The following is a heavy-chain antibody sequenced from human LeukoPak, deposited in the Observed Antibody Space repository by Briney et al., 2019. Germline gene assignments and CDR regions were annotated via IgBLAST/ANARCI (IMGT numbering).Heavy chain of an antibody. Sequence: QSGGSLRLSCAVFGFTFSDYRMSWVRQAPGKGLQWVANIKEDGSEKYYVDSVKGQFTISRDNAKNSLYLQMNSLRAEDTAVYYCARVAAAWKHFDPWGQGTLVTVSS. CDR1: GFTFSDYR. J-gene: IGHJ5*02. V-gene: IGHV3-7*04. CDR3: ARVAAAWKHFDP. CDR2: IKEDGSEK. D-gene: IGHD6-13*01.